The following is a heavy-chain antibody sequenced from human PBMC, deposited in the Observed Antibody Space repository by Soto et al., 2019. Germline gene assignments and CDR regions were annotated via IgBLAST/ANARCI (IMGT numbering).Heavy chain of an antibody. V-gene: IGHV1-3*01. CDR1: GYTFTSYA. J-gene: IGHJ5*02. Sequence: GASVKVSCKASGYTFTSYAMHWVRQAPGQRLERMGWINAGNGKTKYSQKFQGRVTITRDTSASTAYMELSSLRSEDTVLYYCARVWQQLVRGYWFDPWGQGTLVTVSS. CDR2: INAGNGKT. D-gene: IGHD6-13*01. CDR3: ARVWQQLVRGYWFDP.